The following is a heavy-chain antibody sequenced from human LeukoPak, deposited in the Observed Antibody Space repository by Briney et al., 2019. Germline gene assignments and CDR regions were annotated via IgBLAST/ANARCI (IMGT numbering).Heavy chain of an antibody. Sequence: GGSLRLFCAASGFTFTTNAMSWVRQAPGKGLEWVSAISGRTGATYYADSEKGRFTISRDNSKSTLYLQMDSLRAEDTAVYYCAKCGNSGCHLIDYWGQGTLVTVSS. D-gene: IGHD5-12*01. J-gene: IGHJ4*02. CDR3: AKCGNSGCHLIDY. V-gene: IGHV3-23*01. CDR1: GFTFTTNA. CDR2: ISGRTGAT.